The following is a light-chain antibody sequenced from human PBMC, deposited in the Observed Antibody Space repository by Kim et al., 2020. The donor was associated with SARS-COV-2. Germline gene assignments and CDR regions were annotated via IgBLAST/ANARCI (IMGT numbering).Light chain of an antibody. CDR2: TNN. CDR3: QSFDSSLSVWV. CDR1: SSNIGAGYD. V-gene: IGLV1-40*01. Sequence: QAVVTQPPSVSGAPGQRVTISCTGSSSNIGAGYDVHWYQQLPGTAPKLLIYTNNNRPSGVPDRFSGSKSGTSASLAITGLQADDEGDYYCQSFDSSLSVWVFGGGTQLTVL. J-gene: IGLJ3*02.